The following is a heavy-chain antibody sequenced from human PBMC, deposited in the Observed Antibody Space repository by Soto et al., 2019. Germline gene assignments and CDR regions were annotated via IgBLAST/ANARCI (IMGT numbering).Heavy chain of an antibody. J-gene: IGHJ6*02. V-gene: IGHV3-30*18. D-gene: IGHD1-26*01. Sequence: QVQLVESGGGVVQPGRSLRLSCAASGFTFSNYGMNWVRQAPGKGLEWVAVISYDGSSTYYADSLKGRFTISRDNSKDTQYLQMNSLRAEDTAMYYCAKDNSGYFNGMDVWGQGTTVIVSS. CDR1: GFTFSNYG. CDR3: AKDNSGYFNGMDV. CDR2: ISYDGSST.